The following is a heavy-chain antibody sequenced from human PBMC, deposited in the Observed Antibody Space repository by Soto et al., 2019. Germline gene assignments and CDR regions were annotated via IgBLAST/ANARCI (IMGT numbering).Heavy chain of an antibody. CDR1: GGSISSGGYY. D-gene: IGHD3-3*01. CDR2: IYYSGST. J-gene: IGHJ4*02. V-gene: IGHV4-31*03. CDR3: AVGIGGAITIFGVVTPLALNY. Sequence: SETLSLTCTVSGGSISSGGYYWSWIRQHPGKGLEWIGYIYYSGSTYYNPSLKSRVTISVDTSKNQFSLKLSSVTAADTAVYYCAVGIGGAITIFGVVTPLALNYWGQGTLVTVSS.